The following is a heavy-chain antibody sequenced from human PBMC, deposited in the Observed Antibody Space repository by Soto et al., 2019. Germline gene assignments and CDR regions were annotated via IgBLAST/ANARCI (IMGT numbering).Heavy chain of an antibody. Sequence: GGSLRLSCAASGFTFSSYDMHWVRQATGKGLEWVSAIGTAGDTYYPGSVKGRFTISRENAKNSLYLQMNSLRAEDTAVYYCARDGFSYSSARRYYYGMDVWGQGTTVTVSS. D-gene: IGHD6-19*01. V-gene: IGHV3-13*01. CDR2: IGTAGDT. CDR3: ARDGFSYSSARRYYYGMDV. CDR1: GFTFSSYD. J-gene: IGHJ6*02.